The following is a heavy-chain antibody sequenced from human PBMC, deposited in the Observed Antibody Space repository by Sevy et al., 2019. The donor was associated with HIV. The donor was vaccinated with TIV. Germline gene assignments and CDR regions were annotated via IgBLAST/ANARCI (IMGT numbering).Heavy chain of an antibody. D-gene: IGHD4-4*01. CDR1: GGSISSGGYY. V-gene: IGHV4-61*02. CDR2: IYPSGST. CDR3: ARVRTVAGVNRVGWFDP. J-gene: IGHJ5*02. Sequence: SETLSLTCTVSGGSISSGGYYWSWIRQPAGEGLEWIGRIYPSGSTNYRPSLKSRVTMSVDTSKNQFSLELSSVTAADTAVYYCARVRTVAGVNRVGWFDPWGQGTLVTVSS.